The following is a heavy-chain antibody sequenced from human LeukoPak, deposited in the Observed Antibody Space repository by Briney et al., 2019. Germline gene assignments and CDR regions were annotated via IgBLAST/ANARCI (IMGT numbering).Heavy chain of an antibody. V-gene: IGHV1-18*01. CDR2: ISAYNGDT. CDR1: GYTFITYG. CDR3: GRGPYCSGGTCYSQYFEY. D-gene: IGHD2-15*01. J-gene: IGHJ4*02. Sequence: ASVKVSCKASGYTFITYGISWVRQAPGQGLEWMGWISAYNGDTNYAQKLQGRVTMTTDTSTSTAYMELRSLRSDDTAVYYCGRGPYCSGGTCYSQYFEYWGQGTLVTVSS.